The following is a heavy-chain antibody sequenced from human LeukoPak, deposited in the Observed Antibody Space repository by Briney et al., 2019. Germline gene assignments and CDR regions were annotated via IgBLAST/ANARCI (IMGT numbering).Heavy chain of an antibody. CDR1: EFSVGSNY. J-gene: IGHJ4*02. D-gene: IGHD6-19*01. Sequence: PGGSLRLSCAASEFSVGSNYMSWVRQAPGKGLEWVSVIYSGGSTYYADSVKGRFTISRDNSKDTLYLQMNSLRAEDTAVYYCARDLYSSGWGHGRYYFDYWGQGTLVTVSS. CDR3: ARDLYSSGWGHGRYYFDY. V-gene: IGHV3-66*01. CDR2: IYSGGST.